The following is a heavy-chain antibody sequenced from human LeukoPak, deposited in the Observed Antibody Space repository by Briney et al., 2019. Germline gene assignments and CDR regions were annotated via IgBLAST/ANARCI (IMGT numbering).Heavy chain of an antibody. CDR1: GFTFSSYA. V-gene: IGHV3-23*01. D-gene: IGHD3-22*01. CDR3: VKGVIGTKKWYCYL. CDR2: ISGRTGST. J-gene: IGHJ4*02. Sequence: GGSLRLSCAASGFTFSSYAMSWVRQAPEKRLEWVAAISGRTGSTYFADSVKGRFTISRDNSKKTLYLQMSRLSAEDTAVSYGVKGVIGTKKWYCYLGGRGNLVTVS.